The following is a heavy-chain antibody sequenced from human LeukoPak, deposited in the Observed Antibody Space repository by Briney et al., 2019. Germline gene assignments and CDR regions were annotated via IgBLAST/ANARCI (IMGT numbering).Heavy chain of an antibody. CDR2: IKPDGSDK. CDR3: ATISAQTLDI. V-gene: IGHV3-7*01. Sequence: GGSLRLSCVGSGFSFRSHWVNWVRQSPGKGLEWVANIKPDGSDKYYVDSARGRFTVSRDNAKNSAFLQMNSLRAEDTAIYYCATISAQTLDIWGQGTLVSVSP. J-gene: IGHJ3*02. CDR1: GFSFRSHW. D-gene: IGHD5-24*01.